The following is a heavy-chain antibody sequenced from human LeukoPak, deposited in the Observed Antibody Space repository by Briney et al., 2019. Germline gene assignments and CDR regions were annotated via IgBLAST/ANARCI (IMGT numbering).Heavy chain of an antibody. V-gene: IGHV3-23*01. CDR1: GFTVSSNY. Sequence: GGSLRLSCAASGFTVSSNYMSWVRQAPGKGLEWVSAISGSGGSTYYADSVKGRFTISRDNSKNTLYLQMNSLRAEDTAVYYCATCRNDFWSGYSALDYWGQGTLVTVSS. CDR3: ATCRNDFWSGYSALDY. CDR2: ISGSGGST. D-gene: IGHD3-3*01. J-gene: IGHJ4*02.